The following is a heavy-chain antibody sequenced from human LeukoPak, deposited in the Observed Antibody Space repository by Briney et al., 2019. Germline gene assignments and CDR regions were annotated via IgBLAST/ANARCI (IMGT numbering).Heavy chain of an antibody. V-gene: IGHV4-30-2*01. J-gene: IGHJ3*02. Sequence: SQTLSLTCAVSGGSISSGGYSWSWIRQPPGKGLEWIGYIYHSGSTYYNPSLKSRVTISVDRSKNQFSLKLSSVTAADTAVYYCARGAYDYGDYGAFDIWGQGTMVTVPS. D-gene: IGHD4-17*01. CDR1: GGSISSGGYS. CDR3: ARGAYDYGDYGAFDI. CDR2: IYHSGST.